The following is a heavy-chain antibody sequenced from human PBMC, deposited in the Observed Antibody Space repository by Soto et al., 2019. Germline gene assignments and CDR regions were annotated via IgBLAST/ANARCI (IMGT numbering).Heavy chain of an antibody. CDR1: GFTFNSYA. CDR3: AKRATGTYFDY. V-gene: IGHV3-23*01. Sequence: AVLRLPCPATGFTFNSYAMNWVRQAPGKGLEWVSVISGSGGSTYYADSVKGRFTISRDNSKNTLYLQMNSLRAEDTAAYYCAKRATGTYFDYWGQGTLVTVSS. D-gene: IGHD1-1*01. CDR2: ISGSGGST. J-gene: IGHJ4*02.